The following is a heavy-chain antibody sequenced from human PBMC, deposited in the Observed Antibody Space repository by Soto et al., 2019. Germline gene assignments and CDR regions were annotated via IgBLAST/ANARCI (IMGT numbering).Heavy chain of an antibody. Sequence: PGGSLRLSCEASGFSFSTYTMSWVRQSPGKGLEWVSAVLQTGTSTYYADSVKGRFTISRDNSKNTLYLQMNNLRAEDTAVYYCAKDFTPDGYWDFDYWGQGXLVTVSS. V-gene: IGHV3-23*01. CDR2: VLQTGTST. J-gene: IGHJ4*02. CDR3: AKDFTPDGYWDFDY. CDR1: GFSFSTYT. D-gene: IGHD4-17*01.